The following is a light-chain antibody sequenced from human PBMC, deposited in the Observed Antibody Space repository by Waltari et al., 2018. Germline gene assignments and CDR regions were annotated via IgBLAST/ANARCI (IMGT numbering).Light chain of an antibody. Sequence: DIQMTQSPSTLSAFVGARVTITCRASQSINRWVAWYQEKPGKAPKVLIHEGASLVIGVPSRFSGSGSGTEFTLTISSLQPDDFATYYCQQYNRDDWTFGQGTKVEI. CDR2: EGA. CDR3: QQYNRDDWT. J-gene: IGKJ1*01. V-gene: IGKV1-5*01. CDR1: QSINRW.